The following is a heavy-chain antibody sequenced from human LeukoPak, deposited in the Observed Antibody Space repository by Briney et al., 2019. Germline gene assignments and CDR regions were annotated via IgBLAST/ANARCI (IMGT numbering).Heavy chain of an antibody. CDR1: GYTFMGYY. CDR3: ARGAEFDY. CDR2: INPNSGGT. Sequence: ASVKVSCKASGYTFMGYYIHWVRQSPGQGLEWMGWINPNSGGTNYPQKFQGRVTMTRDTSISTAYMELSRLTSDDTAVYYCARGAEFDYWGQGTLVTVSS. V-gene: IGHV1-2*02. J-gene: IGHJ4*02.